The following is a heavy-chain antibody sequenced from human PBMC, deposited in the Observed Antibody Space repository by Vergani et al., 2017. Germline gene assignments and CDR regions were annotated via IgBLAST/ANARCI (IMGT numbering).Heavy chain of an antibody. CDR1: GGSISSYY. CDR2: IYYSGST. D-gene: IGHD3-22*01. Sequence: QVQLQESGPGLLKPSETLSLTCTVSGGSISSYYWSWIRQPPGKGLEWIGYIYYSGSTNSNPSLKSRVTISVDTSKNQFSLKLSSVTAADTAVYYCARQADRSSGFYYYYGMDVWGQGTTVTVSS. CDR3: ARQADRSSGFYYYYGMDV. J-gene: IGHJ6*02. V-gene: IGHV4-59*08.